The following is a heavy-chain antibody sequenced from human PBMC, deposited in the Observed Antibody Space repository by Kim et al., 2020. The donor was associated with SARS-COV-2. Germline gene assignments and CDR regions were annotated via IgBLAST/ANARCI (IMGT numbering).Heavy chain of an antibody. D-gene: IGHD2-2*01. CDR1: GFTFSAYA. J-gene: IGHJ4*02. CDR3: AKVFSASCYCSSDY. CDR2: IHSSGGNS. Sequence: GGSLRLSCAASGFTFSAYAMSWVRQAPGKGLEWVSAIHSSGGNSFYANSVKGRFTISRDNSKNTLYLQMNSLRAEDTAIYYCAKVFSASCYCSSDYWGQGTLVTVSS. V-gene: IGHV3-23*01.